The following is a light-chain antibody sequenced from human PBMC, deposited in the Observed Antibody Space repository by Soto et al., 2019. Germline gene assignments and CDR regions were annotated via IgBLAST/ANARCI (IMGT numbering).Light chain of an antibody. J-gene: IGLJ1*01. CDR3: SSYTSSNTIA. Sequence: QSVLTQPASVSGSPGQSITISCTGGSSDIGGYNYVSWFQQHPGKAPKLMIYEVTNRPSGVSNRFSGSKSGSTASLTISGLQAEDEADYYCSSYTSSNTIAFGTGTKVTVL. CDR1: SSDIGGYNY. CDR2: EVT. V-gene: IGLV2-14*01.